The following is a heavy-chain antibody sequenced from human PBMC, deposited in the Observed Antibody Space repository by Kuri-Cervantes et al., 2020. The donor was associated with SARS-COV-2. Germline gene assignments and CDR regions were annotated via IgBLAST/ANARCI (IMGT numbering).Heavy chain of an antibody. V-gene: IGHV4-34*01. D-gene: IGHD6-13*01. J-gene: IGHJ4*02. CDR2: INHSGST. Sequence: ESLKISCAVYGGSFSGYYWSWIRQPPGKGLEWIGEINHSGSTNYNPSLKSRVTISVDTSKNQFSLKLSSVTAADTAVYYCARGRTSSSWVQGTLVTVSS. CDR1: GGSFSGYY. CDR3: ARGRTSSS.